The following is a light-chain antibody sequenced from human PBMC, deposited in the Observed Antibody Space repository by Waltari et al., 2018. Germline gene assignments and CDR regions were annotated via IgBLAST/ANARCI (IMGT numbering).Light chain of an antibody. Sequence: QSALTQPRSVSGSPGQSVTISCTGTSSDVGGYNYVSWYQQHPGKAPKLMIYDVSNRPSGFPDRFSGSKSGNTASLTISGLQAEDEADYYCCSYAGSYSPWVFGGGTKLTVL. CDR1: SSDVGGYNY. J-gene: IGLJ3*02. V-gene: IGLV2-11*01. CDR3: CSYAGSYSPWV. CDR2: DVS.